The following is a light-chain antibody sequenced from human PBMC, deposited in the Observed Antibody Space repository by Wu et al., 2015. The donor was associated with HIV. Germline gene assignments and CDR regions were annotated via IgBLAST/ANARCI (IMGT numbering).Light chain of an antibody. CDR1: QSVSSSY. CDR2: GAS. CDR3: HQYGISPRT. Sequence: EIVLTQSPGTLSLSPGERVTLSCRASQSVSSSYLAWYQHKPGQAPRLLITGASNRATGIPDRFSGSGSGTDFTLTISRLEPEDFAVYYCHQYGISPRTFGQGTKVEIK. V-gene: IGKV3-20*01. J-gene: IGKJ1*01.